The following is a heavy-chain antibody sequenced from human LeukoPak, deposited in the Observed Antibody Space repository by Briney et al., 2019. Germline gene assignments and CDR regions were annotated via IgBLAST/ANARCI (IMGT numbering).Heavy chain of an antibody. J-gene: IGHJ4*02. CDR3: ASGVVSAY. CDR2: ISGSSSYI. Sequence: SGGSLRLSCVVSGFTFNNYGMNWVRQAPGKGLEWVSFISGSSSYIYYADSVKGRFTISRDNAENSLYLQMNSLRAEDTAVYYCASGVVSAYWGQGTLVTVSS. V-gene: IGHV3-21*01. CDR1: GFTFNNYG. D-gene: IGHD3-3*01.